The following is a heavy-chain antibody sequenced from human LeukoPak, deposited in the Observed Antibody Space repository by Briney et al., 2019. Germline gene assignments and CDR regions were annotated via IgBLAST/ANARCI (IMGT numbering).Heavy chain of an antibody. J-gene: IGHJ4*02. V-gene: IGHV4-38-2*02. Sequence: SETLSLTCTVSGYSISSGYYWGWIRQPPGKGLEWIGSIYHSGSTYYNPSLKSRVTISVDTSKNQFSLKLSSVTAADTAVYYCARSAYYYGSGSSYWGQGTLVTASS. D-gene: IGHD3-10*01. CDR1: GYSISSGYY. CDR2: IYHSGST. CDR3: ARSAYYYGSGSSY.